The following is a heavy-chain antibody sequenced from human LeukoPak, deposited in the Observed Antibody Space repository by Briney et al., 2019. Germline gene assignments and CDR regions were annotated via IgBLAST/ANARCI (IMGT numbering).Heavy chain of an antibody. D-gene: IGHD2-15*01. V-gene: IGHV3-30-3*01. CDR2: ISYDGSNK. Sequence: GRSLRLSCAASGFTFSSYAMHWVRQAPGKGLEWVAVISYDGSNKYYADSVKGRFTISRDNSKNTLYLQMNSLRAEDTAVYYCARESTGCSGGSCYYYFDYWGQGTLVTVSS. CDR1: GFTFSSYA. CDR3: ARESTGCSGGSCYYYFDY. J-gene: IGHJ4*02.